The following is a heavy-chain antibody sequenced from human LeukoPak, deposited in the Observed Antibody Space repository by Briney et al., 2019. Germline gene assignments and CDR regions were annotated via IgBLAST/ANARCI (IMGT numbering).Heavy chain of an antibody. Sequence: ASVKVSCKVSGYTLTELSMHWVRQAPGKGLEWMGGFDPEDDETIYAQKFRGRVTMTEDTSTDTAYMELSSLRSEDTAVYYCATSITMVRGVITESNWFDPWGQGTLVTISS. V-gene: IGHV1-24*01. CDR3: ATSITMVRGVITESNWFDP. D-gene: IGHD3-10*01. J-gene: IGHJ5*02. CDR1: GYTLTELS. CDR2: FDPEDDET.